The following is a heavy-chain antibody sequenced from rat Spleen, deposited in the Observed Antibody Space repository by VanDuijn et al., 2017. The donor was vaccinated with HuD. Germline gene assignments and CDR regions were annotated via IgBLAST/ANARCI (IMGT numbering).Heavy chain of an antibody. CDR1: GFSFSSYD. CDR3: ARPNYPGFNYFDY. CDR2: ISFDGSST. V-gene: IGHV5-29*01. D-gene: IGHD1-4*01. Sequence: EVQLVESGGGLVQPGRSLKLSCAASGFSFSSYDMAWVRQAPTKGLEWVASISFDGSSTYYRDSVKGRFTISRDNTKSTLYLQIDSLRSEDTATYYCARPNYPGFNYFDYWGQGVMVTVSS. J-gene: IGHJ2*01.